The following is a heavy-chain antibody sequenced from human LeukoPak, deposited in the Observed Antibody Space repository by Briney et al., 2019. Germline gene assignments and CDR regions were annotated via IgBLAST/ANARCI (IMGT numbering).Heavy chain of an antibody. J-gene: IGHJ4*02. D-gene: IGHD3-10*01. CDR1: GFTFSSYS. V-gene: IGHV3-23*01. CDR2: ISDGGSFT. Sequence: PGGSLRLSCAASGFTFSSYSMNWVRQAPGKGLEWVSTISDGGSFTYYADSVKGRFTISRDNSKNTLFLQMNTLRAEDTAVYYCAKSRGSGSNMARGVNFDYWGQGTLVTVSS. CDR3: AKSRGSGSNMARGVNFDY.